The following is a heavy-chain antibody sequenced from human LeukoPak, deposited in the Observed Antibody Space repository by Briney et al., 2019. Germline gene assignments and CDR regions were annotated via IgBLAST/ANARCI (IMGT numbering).Heavy chain of an antibody. D-gene: IGHD3-3*01. J-gene: IGHJ4*02. CDR3: ASQTLLRFLEWLPAPAHGAKNYFDY. CDR1: GGSIKSNNW. V-gene: IGHV4-4*02. CDR2: IYHSGST. Sequence: PSGTLSLTCAVSGGSIKSNNWWSWVRQPPGKGLEWIGEIYHSGSTNYNPSLKSRVTISVDKSKNQFSLKLSSVTAADTAVYYCASQTLLRFLEWLPAPAHGAKNYFDYWGQGTLVTVSS.